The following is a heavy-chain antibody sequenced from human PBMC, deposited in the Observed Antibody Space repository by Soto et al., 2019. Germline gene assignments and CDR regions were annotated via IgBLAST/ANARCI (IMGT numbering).Heavy chain of an antibody. CDR3: AKDFPDCSSTSCYRGDYYYGMDV. CDR1: GFTFSSYA. J-gene: IGHJ6*02. Sequence: GGSLRLSCAASGFTFSSYAMSWVRQAPGEGLEWVSAISGSGGSTYYADSVKGRFTISRDNSKNTLYLQMNSLRAEDTAVYYCAKDFPDCSSTSCYRGDYYYGMDVWGQGTTVTVSS. D-gene: IGHD2-2*01. V-gene: IGHV3-23*01. CDR2: ISGSGGST.